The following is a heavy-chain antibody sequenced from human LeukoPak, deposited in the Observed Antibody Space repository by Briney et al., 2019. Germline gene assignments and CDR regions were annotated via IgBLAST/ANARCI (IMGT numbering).Heavy chain of an antibody. CDR3: ARGAGAYNYYAMDV. D-gene: IGHD6-19*01. CDR1: GFTVSSND. Sequence: GGSLRLSCAASGFTVSSNDMNWVRQAPGKGLEWVSVIYSGGSAFSVDSVKGRFTTSRNNSKNTLYLQMNSLRAEDTALYYCARGAGAYNYYAMDVWGQGTTVTVSS. V-gene: IGHV3-66*01. CDR2: IYSGGSA. J-gene: IGHJ6*02.